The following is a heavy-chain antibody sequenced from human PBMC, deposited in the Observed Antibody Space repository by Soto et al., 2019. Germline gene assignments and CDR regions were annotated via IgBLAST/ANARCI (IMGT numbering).Heavy chain of an antibody. V-gene: IGHV3-48*02. J-gene: IGHJ4*02. CDR1: GFTFSTYN. D-gene: IGHD5-12*01. CDR3: ARGGGSADFDH. CDR2: ISRSSNVI. Sequence: EVQLVESGGGLVQPGGSLRLSCAVSGFTFSTYNMNWVRQAPGQGLEWVSYISRSSNVILYADSVKGRFTISRDNAKNSLFLQMNGLRDEDTAVYYGARGGGSADFDHWGQGTLVTVSS.